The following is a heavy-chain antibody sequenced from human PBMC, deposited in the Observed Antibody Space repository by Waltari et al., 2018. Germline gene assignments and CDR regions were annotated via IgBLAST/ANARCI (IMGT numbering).Heavy chain of an antibody. Sequence: EVQLLESGGGLVQPGGSLRLSCAASGFTFSNYASSWVRQAPGKGLEWVENLRVRGDRTYYADSVEGRFTISRDNSKNTLYLRMTSLRAEDTAFYYCAKDPDYGDYVGYWYFNLWGRGTLVTLAS. J-gene: IGHJ2*01. CDR3: AKDPDYGDYVGYWYFNL. CDR1: GFTFSNYA. V-gene: IGHV3-23*01. D-gene: IGHD4-17*01. CDR2: LRVRGDRT.